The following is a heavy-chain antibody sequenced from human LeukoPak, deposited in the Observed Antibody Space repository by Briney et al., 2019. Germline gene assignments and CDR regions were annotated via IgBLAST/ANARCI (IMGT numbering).Heavy chain of an antibody. V-gene: IGHV4-38-2*01. CDR2: MSHNRGT. D-gene: IGHD3-10*01. CDR3: ASYYASGVSAYNYYGMDV. Sequence: PSETLSLTCAVSGHSISTGYYWGWIRQPPGKGLEWIGSMSHNRGTYYNPSLKSRVTISMDTSKNQISLRLTSVTAADTAVYYCASYYASGVSAYNYYGMDVWGKGTTVTVSS. CDR1: GHSISTGYY. J-gene: IGHJ6*04.